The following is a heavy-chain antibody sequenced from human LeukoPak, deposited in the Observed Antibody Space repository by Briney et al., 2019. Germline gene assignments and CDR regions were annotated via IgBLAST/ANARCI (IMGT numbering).Heavy chain of an antibody. V-gene: IGHV3-30*18. D-gene: IGHD6-19*01. CDR2: ISYDGSNK. Sequence: GGSLRLSCAASGFTFSSYGMHWVHQAPGKGLEWVAVISYDGSNKYYADSVKGRFTISRDNSKNTLYLQMNSLRAEDTAVYYCAKGGSSGWYYFDYWGQGTLVTVSS. CDR1: GFTFSSYG. J-gene: IGHJ4*02. CDR3: AKGGSSGWYYFDY.